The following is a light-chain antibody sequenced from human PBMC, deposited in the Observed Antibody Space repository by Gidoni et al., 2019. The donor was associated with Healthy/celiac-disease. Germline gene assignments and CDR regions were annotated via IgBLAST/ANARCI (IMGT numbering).Light chain of an antibody. CDR2: AAS. Sequence: DIQLTQSPSFLSASVGDRVTITCRASQGISSYLAWYQQKPGKAPKLLIYAASTLQSGVPSRFSGSGSGTEFTLTISSLQPEDFATYYCQQLNSYLRFGGXTKVEIK. J-gene: IGKJ4*01. CDR3: QQLNSYLR. V-gene: IGKV1-9*01. CDR1: QGISSY.